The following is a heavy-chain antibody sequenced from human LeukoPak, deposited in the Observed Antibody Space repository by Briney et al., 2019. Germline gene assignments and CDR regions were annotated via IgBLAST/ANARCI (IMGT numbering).Heavy chain of an antibody. CDR1: GGTFSSYA. D-gene: IGHD5-18*01. Sequence: SVKVSCKASGGTFSSYAISWVRQAPGQGLEWMGGIIPIFGTANYAQKFQGRVTITADESTSTAYMELSSLRSEDMAVYYCARRGYSYGLFDYWGQGTLVTVSS. CDR3: ARRGYSYGLFDY. J-gene: IGHJ4*02. CDR2: IIPIFGTA. V-gene: IGHV1-69*13.